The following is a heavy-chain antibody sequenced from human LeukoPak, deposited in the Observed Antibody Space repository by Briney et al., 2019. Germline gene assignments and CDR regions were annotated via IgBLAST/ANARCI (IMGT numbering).Heavy chain of an antibody. V-gene: IGHV3-48*03. CDR3: AELGLPLLGGV. CDR2: ISSSGSTI. J-gene: IGHJ6*04. Sequence: GGSLRLSCAASGFTFSSYEMNWVRQAPGKGLEWVAYISSSGSTIYYADSVKGRFTISRDNAKNSLYLQMNSLRAEDTAVYYCAELGLPLLGGVWGKGTTVTISS. CDR1: GFTFSSYE. D-gene: IGHD3-10*01.